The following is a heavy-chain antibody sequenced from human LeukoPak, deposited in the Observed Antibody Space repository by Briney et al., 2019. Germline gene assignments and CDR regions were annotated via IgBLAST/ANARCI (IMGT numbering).Heavy chain of an antibody. Sequence: GGSLRLSCAASGFTFSSYTLNWVRQAPGKGLEWVSYISGSGGTIYYADSVKGRFTISRDNAKNSLYLQMNSLRAGDTAVYYCARVAAAGKGFDHWGQGTLVTVSS. CDR3: ARVAAAGKGFDH. V-gene: IGHV3-48*01. CDR2: ISGSGGTI. J-gene: IGHJ4*02. CDR1: GFTFSSYT. D-gene: IGHD6-13*01.